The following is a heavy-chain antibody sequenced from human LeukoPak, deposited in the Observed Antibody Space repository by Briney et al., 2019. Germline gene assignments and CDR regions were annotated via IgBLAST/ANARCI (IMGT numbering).Heavy chain of an antibody. J-gene: IGHJ4*02. Sequence: PSETLSLTCAVSGGSVSGYSWTWIRQPPGKRLEWIGEITHSGGTNYNMSLKSRLTMSVDTSKNQFSLKLSSVTAADTAVYYCAREGNSYDYVWGSYRYALDYWGQGTLVTVSS. CDR3: AREGNSYDYVWGSYRYALDY. V-gene: IGHV4-34*01. D-gene: IGHD3-16*02. CDR2: ITHSGGT. CDR1: GGSVSGYS.